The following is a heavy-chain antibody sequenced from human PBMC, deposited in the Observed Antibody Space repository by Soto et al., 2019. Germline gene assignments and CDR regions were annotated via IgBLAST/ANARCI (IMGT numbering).Heavy chain of an antibody. J-gene: IGHJ4*02. CDR2: IYYSGST. D-gene: IGHD2-2*01. V-gene: IGHV4-39*01. CDR1: GGSISGSSYY. CDR3: ARLDIVVVPAARYYFDY. Sequence: QLQLQESGPGLVKPSETLSLTCTVSGGSISGSSYYWGWIRQPPGKGLEWIGSIYYSGSTYYNPSLKSRVTISVDTSKNQFSLKLSSVTAADTAVYYCARLDIVVVPAARYYFDYWGQGTLVTVSS.